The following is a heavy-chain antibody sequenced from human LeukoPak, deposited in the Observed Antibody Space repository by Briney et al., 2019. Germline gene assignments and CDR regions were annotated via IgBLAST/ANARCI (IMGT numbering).Heavy chain of an antibody. V-gene: IGHV3-13*01. J-gene: IGHJ4*02. D-gene: IGHD6-19*01. CDR2: IGSGGYT. CDR1: GFTFKDYD. CDR3: VRQPDSGRYGFDH. Sequence: RGSLRLSCVVSGFTFKDYDIHWVRQTTGKGLEWVSAIGSGGYTYYADSVRGRFTISREDAEASLSLQMNNLRAEDTAVYYCVRQPDSGRYGFDHWGQGTLVTVSS.